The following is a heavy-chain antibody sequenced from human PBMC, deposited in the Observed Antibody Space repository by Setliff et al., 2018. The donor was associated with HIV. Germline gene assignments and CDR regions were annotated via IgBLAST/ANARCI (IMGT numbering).Heavy chain of an antibody. CDR1: GGSVSTSTYY. D-gene: IGHD3-9*01. V-gene: IGHV4-39*01. CDR3: ATTRPISTGYPGFFDS. J-gene: IGHJ4*02. Sequence: PSETLSLTCTVSGGSVSTSTYYWGWIRQPPGKGLEYIGTLSYRGTTHYNPSLKSRIVLSIDSSKNQFSLNLHFVTATDSALYYCATTRPISTGYPGFFDSWGQGIVVTVSS. CDR2: LSYRGTT.